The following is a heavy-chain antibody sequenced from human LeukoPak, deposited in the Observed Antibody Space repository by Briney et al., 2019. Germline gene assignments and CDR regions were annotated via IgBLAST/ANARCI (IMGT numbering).Heavy chain of an antibody. J-gene: IGHJ4*02. V-gene: IGHV3-9*01. CDR2: ISWNSGSI. D-gene: IGHD6-19*01. CDR3: AKDNRRHYTSGPNPDSLH. CDR1: GFIFNNYA. Sequence: PGRSLRLSGAGSGFIFNNYAMHWVRQPPGKGLEWVSGISWNSGSIDYADSVKGRFTISRDNAKNSLYLQMNSLRVEDTAFYYCAKDNRRHYTSGPNPDSLHWGQGALVTVSS.